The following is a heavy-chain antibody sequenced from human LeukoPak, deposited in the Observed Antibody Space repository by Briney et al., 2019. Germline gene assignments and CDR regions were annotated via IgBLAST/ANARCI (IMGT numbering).Heavy chain of an antibody. V-gene: IGHV3-11*06. Sequence: GRSLRLSCAASGFTFSDYYMSWIRQAPGKGLEWVSYISSSSSYTNYADSVKGRFTVSRDNAKNSLYLQINSLRAEDTAVYYCARGITMVRGVTDFDYWGQGTLITVSS. J-gene: IGHJ4*02. CDR1: GFTFSDYY. D-gene: IGHD3-10*01. CDR3: ARGITMVRGVTDFDY. CDR2: ISSSSSYT.